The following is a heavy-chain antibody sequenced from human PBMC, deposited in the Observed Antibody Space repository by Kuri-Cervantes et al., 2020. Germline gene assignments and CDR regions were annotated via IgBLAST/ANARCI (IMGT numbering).Heavy chain of an antibody. Sequence: LRLSCAVCGGSFSDSYWRRIRQPPGKGLEWIGEIKHSGSTKYNRSLESRVSISVDTSNNQFSLKLTSVTAADTAVYYCAGAHYDYVWGTYRYAYYLDYWGQGTPVTVSS. CDR1: GGSFSDSY. J-gene: IGHJ4*01. V-gene: IGHV4-34*01. CDR3: AGAHYDYVWGTYRYAYYLDY. CDR2: IKHSGST. D-gene: IGHD3-16*02.